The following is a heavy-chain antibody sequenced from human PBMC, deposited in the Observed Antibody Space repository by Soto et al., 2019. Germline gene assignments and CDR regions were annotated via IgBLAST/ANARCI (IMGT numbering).Heavy chain of an antibody. CDR2: IYPGDSDT. CDR3: ARGARDYYDSSGYYDSPYYGMDV. V-gene: IGHV5-51*01. Sequence: RGESLKISCKGSGYSFTSYWIGWVRQMPGKGLEWMGIIYPGDSDTRYSPSFQGQVTISADKSISTAYLQWSSLKASDTAMYYCARGARDYYDSSGYYDSPYYGMDVWGQGTTVTVSS. D-gene: IGHD3-22*01. J-gene: IGHJ6*02. CDR1: GYSFTSYW.